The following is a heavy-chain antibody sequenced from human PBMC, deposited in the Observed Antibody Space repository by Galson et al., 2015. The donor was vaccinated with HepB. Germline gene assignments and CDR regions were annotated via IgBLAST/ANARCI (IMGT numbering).Heavy chain of an antibody. Sequence: SVKVSCKASGGTFTNYPVSRVRQAPGKGLEWMGGITPMSGTSIYGKMFQGRITFTADASMSTVYMEVSSLRSEDTAMYYCARQQKGAVVGVTTMGWFDPWGQGTLVTVSS. V-gene: IGHV1-69*13. CDR1: GGTFTNYP. J-gene: IGHJ5*02. CDR3: ARQQKGAVVGVTTMGWFDP. D-gene: IGHD4-11*01. CDR2: ITPMSGTS.